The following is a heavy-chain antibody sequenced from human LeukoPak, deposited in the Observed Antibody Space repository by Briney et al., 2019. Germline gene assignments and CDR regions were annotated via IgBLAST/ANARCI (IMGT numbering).Heavy chain of an antibody. CDR1: GYTFTSYA. D-gene: IGHD3-22*01. J-gene: IGHJ4*02. V-gene: IGHV1-3*01. CDR2: INAGNGNT. Sequence: GASVKVSCKASGYTFTSYAMHWVRQATGQRLEWMGWINAGNGNTKYSQKYQGRVTITRDTSASTAYMELSSLRSEDTAVYYCARTITMIVPGLAYWGQGTLVTVSS. CDR3: ARTITMIVPGLAY.